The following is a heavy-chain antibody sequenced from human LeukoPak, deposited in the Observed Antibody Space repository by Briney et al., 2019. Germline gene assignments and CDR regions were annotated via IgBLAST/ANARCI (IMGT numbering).Heavy chain of an antibody. CDR2: IYTSGST. CDR3: ARGRRSHRFDP. J-gene: IGHJ5*02. D-gene: IGHD1-14*01. V-gene: IGHV4-4*07. CDR1: GGSISSYY. Sequence: SETLSLACTVSGGSISSYYWSWIRQPAGKGLEWIGRIYTSGSTNYNPSLKSRVTMSVGTSKNQFSLKLSSVTAADTAVYYCARGRRSHRFDPWGQGTLVTVSS.